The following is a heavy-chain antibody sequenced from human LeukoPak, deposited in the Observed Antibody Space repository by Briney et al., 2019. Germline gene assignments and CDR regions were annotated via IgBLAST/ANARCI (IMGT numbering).Heavy chain of an antibody. CDR1: GYTFTGYY. CDR3: AQYDSSGYYLRAFDI. V-gene: IGHV1-2*06. CDR2: INPNSGGT. D-gene: IGHD3-22*01. J-gene: IGHJ3*02. Sequence: ASLKVSCKASGYTFTGYYMHWVRQAPGQGLEWMGRINPNSGGTNYAQKFQGRVTMTRDTSISTAYMELSRLRSDDTAVYYCAQYDSSGYYLRAFDIWGQGTMVTVSS.